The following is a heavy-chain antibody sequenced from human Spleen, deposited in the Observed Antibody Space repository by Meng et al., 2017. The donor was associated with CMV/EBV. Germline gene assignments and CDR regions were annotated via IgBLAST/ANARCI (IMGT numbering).Heavy chain of an antibody. Sequence: ASVKVSCKASGYTFTGYYLHWVRQAPGQGLEWMGWINPNSGGTNSAQNFQGRVTMTRDTSISTAYMELSRLRSDDTAVYYCARGVIRGVIENWFDPWGPGTLVTVSS. CDR3: ARGVIRGVIENWFDP. D-gene: IGHD3-10*01. V-gene: IGHV1-2*02. CDR1: GYTFTGYY. J-gene: IGHJ5*02. CDR2: INPNSGGT.